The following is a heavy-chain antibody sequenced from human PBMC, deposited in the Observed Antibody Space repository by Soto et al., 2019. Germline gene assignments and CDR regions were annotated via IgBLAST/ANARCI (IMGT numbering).Heavy chain of an antibody. Sequence: EVQLLESGGGLVQPGGSLRLSCAASGFTFSSYAMSWVRQAPGKGLEWVSAISGSGGSIYYADSVKGRFTISRDNSKNTLYLQMNSLRAEDTAVYYCAKDRSVVEGLGYWGQGTLVTVSS. CDR3: AKDRSVVEGLGY. V-gene: IGHV3-23*01. CDR2: ISGSGGSI. CDR1: GFTFSSYA. D-gene: IGHD2-15*01. J-gene: IGHJ4*02.